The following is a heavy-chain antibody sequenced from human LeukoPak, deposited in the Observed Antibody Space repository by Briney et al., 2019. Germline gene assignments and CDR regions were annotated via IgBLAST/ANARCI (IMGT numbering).Heavy chain of an antibody. CDR3: AKSVSWWFDP. Sequence: GGSLRLSCAASGFTFSSYGMHWVRQAPGKGLEWVAFIRYGGSNKYYADSVKGRFTISRDNSKNTLYLQMNSLRAEDTAVYYCAKSVSWWFDPWGQGTLVTVSS. CDR1: GFTFSSYG. D-gene: IGHD1-14*01. CDR2: IRYGGSNK. J-gene: IGHJ5*02. V-gene: IGHV3-30*02.